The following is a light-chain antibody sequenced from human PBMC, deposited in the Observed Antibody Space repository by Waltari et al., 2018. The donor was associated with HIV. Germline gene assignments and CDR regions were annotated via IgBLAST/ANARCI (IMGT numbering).Light chain of an antibody. CDR1: KLGDKY. CDR3: QASDTWTV. V-gene: IGLV3-1*01. Sequence: SYELTQPPSVSVSPGQTASITCSGDKLGDKYVSWYQQRPGQSPVLLIYQDTKHPSGIPERFSGSNSGNTATLTISGAQAMDESDYYCQASDTWTVFGGGTKLTVL. CDR2: QDT. J-gene: IGLJ2*01.